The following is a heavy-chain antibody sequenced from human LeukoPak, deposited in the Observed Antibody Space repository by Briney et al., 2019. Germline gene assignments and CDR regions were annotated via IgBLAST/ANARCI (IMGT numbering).Heavy chain of an antibody. D-gene: IGHD3-10*01. CDR1: GGSFSDYY. J-gene: IGHJ3*02. CDR2: INHSGST. CDR3: VRRVRGVNDAFDI. Sequence: SETLSLTCAVYGGSFSDYYWSWIRQPPGKGLEWIGEINHSGSTNYNPSLKSRVTISVDTSKNHFSLKLSSVTAADTAVYYCVRRVRGVNDAFDIWGQGTMVTVSS. V-gene: IGHV4-34*01.